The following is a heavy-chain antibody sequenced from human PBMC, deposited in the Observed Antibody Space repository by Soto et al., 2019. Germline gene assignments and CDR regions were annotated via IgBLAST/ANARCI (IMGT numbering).Heavy chain of an antibody. J-gene: IGHJ4*02. CDR1: GYTLTESS. Sequence: ASVKVSCKVSGYTLTESSMHWVRQAPGKGLEWMGGFDPEDGETIYAQKFQGRVTMTEDTSTDTAYMELSSLRSEDTAVYYCATALAVLAGYYHYFDYWGQGTLVTVSS. V-gene: IGHV1-24*01. CDR2: FDPEDGET. D-gene: IGHD3-22*01. CDR3: ATALAVLAGYYHYFDY.